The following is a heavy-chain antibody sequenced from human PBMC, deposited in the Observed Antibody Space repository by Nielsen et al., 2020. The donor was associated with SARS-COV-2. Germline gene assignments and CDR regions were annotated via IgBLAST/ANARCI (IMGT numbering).Heavy chain of an antibody. Sequence: SLRLSCAASGFTFDDYAMHWVRQAPGKGLEWVSGISWNSGSIGYADSVKGRFTISRDNAKNSLYLQMNSLRAEDTALYYCANGGFSTYGMDVWGQGTTVTVSS. CDR2: ISWNSGSI. V-gene: IGHV3-9*01. D-gene: IGHD3-3*01. J-gene: IGHJ6*02. CDR1: GFTFDDYA. CDR3: ANGGFSTYGMDV.